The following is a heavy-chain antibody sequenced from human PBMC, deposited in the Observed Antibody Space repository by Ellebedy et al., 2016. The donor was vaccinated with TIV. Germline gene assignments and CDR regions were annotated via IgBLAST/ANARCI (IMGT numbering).Heavy chain of an antibody. J-gene: IGHJ4*02. V-gene: IGHV3-53*01. Sequence: GESLKISCVVSVFTVYNNYMSWVRQAPGKGLEWVSLIYSGGSTYYADSVKGRFTISRDNSKNTLYLQMNSLRAEDTAVYYCARNPSGSHYGWGRGTLVTVSS. CDR2: IYSGGST. CDR1: VFTVYNNY. CDR3: ARNPSGSHYG. D-gene: IGHD1-26*01.